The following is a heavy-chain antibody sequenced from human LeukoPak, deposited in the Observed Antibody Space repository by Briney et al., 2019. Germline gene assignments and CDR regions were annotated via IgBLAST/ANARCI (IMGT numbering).Heavy chain of an antibody. CDR3: ARTGYSGYGTQVH. D-gene: IGHD5-12*01. CDR2: IHNSGRS. V-gene: IGHV4-39*01. Sequence: SETLSLTCTVSGGSISSSSYYWGWIRQPPGKGLEWIGSIHNSGRSSYNPSLKSRLTISVDTSKNQFSLKLSSVTAADTAVYYCARTGYSGYGTQVHWGQGTLDTVSS. CDR1: GGSISSSSYY. J-gene: IGHJ4*02.